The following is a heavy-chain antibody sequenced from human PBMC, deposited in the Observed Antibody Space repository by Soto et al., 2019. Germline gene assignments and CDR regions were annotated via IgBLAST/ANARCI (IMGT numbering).Heavy chain of an antibody. Sequence: ASVKVSCKASGYTFTRYNVLWVRQAPGQGLEWMAIINPSGGTTYYVQKFEGRVTLTTDTSTSTVYMELSSLRSDDTAVYYCARVRGGGSEYFFDYWGQGTLVTVSS. CDR1: GYTFTRYN. D-gene: IGHD2-15*01. CDR2: INPSGGTT. CDR3: ARVRGGGSEYFFDY. V-gene: IGHV1-46*01. J-gene: IGHJ4*02.